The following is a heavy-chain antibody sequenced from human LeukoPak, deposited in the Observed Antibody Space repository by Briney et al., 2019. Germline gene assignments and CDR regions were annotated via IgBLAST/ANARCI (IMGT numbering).Heavy chain of an antibody. J-gene: IGHJ4*02. CDR2: ISSRGDNT. V-gene: IGHV3-23*01. D-gene: IGHD5-12*01. CDR1: GLTFSNYA. CDR3: VKGPRTDLIVAHTVET. Sequence: GGSLRLSCAASGLTFSNYAMSWVRQAPGRGLEWVSTISSRGDNTYDADSVKGRFTISRDNSKNSLYLQMNSLRADDTAVYYCVKGPRTDLIVAHTVETWGQGTQVTVSS.